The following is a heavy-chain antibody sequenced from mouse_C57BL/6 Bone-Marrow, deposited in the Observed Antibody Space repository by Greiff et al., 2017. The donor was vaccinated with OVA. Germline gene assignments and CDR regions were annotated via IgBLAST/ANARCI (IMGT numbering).Heavy chain of an antibody. V-gene: IGHV1-76*01. J-gene: IGHJ2*01. CDR1: GYTFTDYY. D-gene: IGHD1-1*01. CDR2: IYPGSGNT. CDR3: ARGGGSTARDY. Sequence: QVQLQQSGAELVRPGASVTLSCKASGYTFTDYYINWVKQRPGQGLEWIARIYPGSGNTYYNEKFKGKATLTAEKSSSTAYMQLSSLTSEDSAVYFCARGGGSTARDYWGQGTTLTVSS.